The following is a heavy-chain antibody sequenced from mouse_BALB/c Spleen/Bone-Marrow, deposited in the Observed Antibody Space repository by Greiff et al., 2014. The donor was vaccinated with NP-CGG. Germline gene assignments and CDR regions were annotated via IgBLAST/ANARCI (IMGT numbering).Heavy chain of an antibody. CDR1: GFTFSNYG. CDR3: ARGDDYVSWFAY. V-gene: IGHV5-6-3*01. D-gene: IGHD2-4*01. J-gene: IGHJ3*01. CDR2: INTNGGEI. Sequence: EVQLQQSGGGLVQPGGSLKLSCAASGFTFSNYGMSWVRQTPDKRLEFVATINTNGGEIYYPDSVKGRFTISRDNAKNTLYLQKRSLKSEDTAMYYCARGDDYVSWFAYWGQGTLVTVSA.